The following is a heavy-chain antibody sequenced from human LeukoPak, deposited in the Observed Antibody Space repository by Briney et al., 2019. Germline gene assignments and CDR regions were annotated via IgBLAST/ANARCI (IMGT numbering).Heavy chain of an antibody. CDR3: ARYAIYYYDSSGYYDGDAFDI. CDR2: IKQDGSEK. V-gene: IGHV3-7*01. J-gene: IGHJ3*02. Sequence: GGSLRLSCAASGFTFSSYWMSWVRRAPGKGLEWVANIKQDGSEKYYVDSVKGRFTISRDNAKNSLYLQMNSLRAEDTAVYYCARYAIYYYDSSGYYDGDAFDIWGQGTMVTVSS. CDR1: GFTFSSYW. D-gene: IGHD3-22*01.